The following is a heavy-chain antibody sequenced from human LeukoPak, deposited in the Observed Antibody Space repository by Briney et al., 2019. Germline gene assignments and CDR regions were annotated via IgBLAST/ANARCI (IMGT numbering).Heavy chain of an antibody. J-gene: IGHJ4*02. V-gene: IGHV3-23*01. CDR1: GFTFSSYG. Sequence: PGGSLRLSCAASGFTFSSYGMSWVRQAPGKGLEWVSAISGSGGSTYYADSVKGRFTISRDNSKNTLYLQMNSLRAEDTAVYYCAKVSGWEVGAKNRDFDYWGQGTLVTVSS. CDR2: ISGSGGST. D-gene: IGHD1-26*01. CDR3: AKVSGWEVGAKNRDFDY.